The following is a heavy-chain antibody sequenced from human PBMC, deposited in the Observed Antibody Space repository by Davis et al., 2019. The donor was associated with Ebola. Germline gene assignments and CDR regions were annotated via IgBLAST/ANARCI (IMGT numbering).Heavy chain of an antibody. CDR3: ARGFSLAENWWKVYFDY. D-gene: IGHD2-8*02. Sequence: ASVKVSCKASGYTFTGYYTHWVRQAPGQGLEWMGWINPNSGGTNYAQKFQGRVTMTRDTSISTAYMELSRLRSDDTAVYYCARGFSLAENWWKVYFDYWGQGTLVTVSS. CDR1: GYTFTGYY. J-gene: IGHJ4*02. CDR2: INPNSGGT. V-gene: IGHV1-2*02.